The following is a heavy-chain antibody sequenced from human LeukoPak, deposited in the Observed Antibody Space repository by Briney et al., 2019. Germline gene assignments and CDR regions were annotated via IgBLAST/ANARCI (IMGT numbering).Heavy chain of an antibody. D-gene: IGHD5-24*01. CDR1: GGSINNGGYY. V-gene: IGHV4-31*03. Sequence: PSETLSLTCTVSGGSINNGGYYWSWIRQHPGKGLEWIGYIYYSGSSYYNPSLRSRVTISVDTSKNHFSLKLSSVTAADTAVYYCARNRDGYNSFDYWGQGTLVTVSA. J-gene: IGHJ4*02. CDR3: ARNRDGYNSFDY. CDR2: IYYSGSS.